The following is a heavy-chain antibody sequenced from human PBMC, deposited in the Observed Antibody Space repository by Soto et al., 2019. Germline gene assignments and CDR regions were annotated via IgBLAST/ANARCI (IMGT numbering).Heavy chain of an antibody. V-gene: IGHV4-34*10. Sequence: SETLSLTCAVYGGSFSGYYWSWIRQPPGKGLEWIGSIYHTGSTYYSKSLRSRLTMSVGTSKSQFSLRLSSVTAADTAVYYCARATGTLRSRNCDYWGQGSLVTVSS. J-gene: IGHJ4*02. CDR3: ARATGTLRSRNCDY. D-gene: IGHD1-1*01. CDR1: GGSFSGYY. CDR2: IYHTGST.